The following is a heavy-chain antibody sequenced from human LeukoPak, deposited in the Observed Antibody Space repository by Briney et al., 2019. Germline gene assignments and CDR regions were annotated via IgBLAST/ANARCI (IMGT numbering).Heavy chain of an antibody. J-gene: IGHJ3*02. CDR3: ARAYYYDSSGSDAFDI. CDR2: ITSSSSYI. V-gene: IGHV3-21*04. D-gene: IGHD3-22*01. Sequence: GGSLRLSCAASGFTFSSYSMNWVRQAPGKGLEWVSSITSSSSYIYYADSVKGRFTISRDNAKNSLYLQMNSLRAEDTALYYCARAYYYDSSGSDAFDIWGQGTMVTVSS. CDR1: GFTFSSYS.